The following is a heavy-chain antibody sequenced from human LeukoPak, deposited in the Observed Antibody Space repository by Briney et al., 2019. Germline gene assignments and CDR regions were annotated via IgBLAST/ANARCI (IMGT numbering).Heavy chain of an antibody. Sequence: PSETLSLTCAVYDGSFSGYYWSWIRQPPGKGLEWIGEINHSGSTNYNPSLKSRVTISVDTSKNQFSLKLSSVTAADTAVYYCAREDGIAAAGSPFDYWGQGTLVTVSS. D-gene: IGHD6-13*01. CDR2: INHSGST. J-gene: IGHJ4*02. CDR3: AREDGIAAAGSPFDY. V-gene: IGHV4-34*01. CDR1: DGSFSGYY.